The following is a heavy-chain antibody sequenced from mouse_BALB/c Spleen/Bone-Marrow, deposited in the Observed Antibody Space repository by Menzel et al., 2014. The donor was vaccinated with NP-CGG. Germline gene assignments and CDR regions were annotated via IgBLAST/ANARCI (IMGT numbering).Heavy chain of an antibody. Sequence: EVQLQQSGGGLVQPGGSLKLSCAASGFDFSRYWMSWVRQAPGKGLEWIGEINPDSSTINYMPSLKDKFIISRDNAKNTLYLQMSKVRSEDTALYYCARRGYGSGYFDVWGAGTTVTVSS. CDR3: ARRGYGSGYFDV. CDR1: GFDFSRYW. CDR2: INPDSSTI. J-gene: IGHJ1*01. D-gene: IGHD2-2*01. V-gene: IGHV4-1*02.